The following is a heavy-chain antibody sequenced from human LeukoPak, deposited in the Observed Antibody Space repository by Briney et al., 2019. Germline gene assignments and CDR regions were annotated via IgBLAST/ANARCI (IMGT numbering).Heavy chain of an antibody. CDR2: IYYSGST. CDR3: ARGALNYDFWSGYSNWFDP. D-gene: IGHD3-3*01. V-gene: IGHV4-61*05. CDR1: GGSISSSSYY. Sequence: SETLSLTCTVSGGSISSSSYYWGWIRQPPGKGLEWIGYIYYSGSTNYNPSLKSRVTISVDTSKNQFSLKLSSVTAADTAVYYCARGALNYDFWSGYSNWFDPWGQGTLVTVSS. J-gene: IGHJ5*02.